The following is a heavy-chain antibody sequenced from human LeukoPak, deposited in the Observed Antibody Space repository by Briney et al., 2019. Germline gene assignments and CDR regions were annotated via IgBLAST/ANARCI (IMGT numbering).Heavy chain of an antibody. D-gene: IGHD3-22*01. J-gene: IGHJ6*02. CDR1: GFTFSSYA. Sequence: GGSLRLSCAASGFTFSSYAMSSVRQAPGKGLEWVSAISGSGGSTYYADSVKGRFTISRDNSKNTLYLQMNSLRAEDTAVYYCAKAGTMIYGMDVWGQGTTVTVSS. CDR2: ISGSGGST. V-gene: IGHV3-23*01. CDR3: AKAGTMIYGMDV.